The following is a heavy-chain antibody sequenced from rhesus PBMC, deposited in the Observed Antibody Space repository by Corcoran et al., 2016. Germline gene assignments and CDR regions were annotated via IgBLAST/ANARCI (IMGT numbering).Heavy chain of an antibody. CDR2: ISAYNGNK. D-gene: IGHD4-23*01. J-gene: IGHJ4*01. CDR1: GYTFPRYY. V-gene: IGHV1-1*01. CDR3: TRGDSNIFDY. Sequence: QVQLVQSGAEIKQPGASVTLSCKASGYTFPRYYMHWVSQAPGQGLAWIGLISAYNGNKGYAQNFQGRVTITTDTSTSTGYMELSSRRSEDTAVYYCTRGDSNIFDYWGQGVRVTVSS.